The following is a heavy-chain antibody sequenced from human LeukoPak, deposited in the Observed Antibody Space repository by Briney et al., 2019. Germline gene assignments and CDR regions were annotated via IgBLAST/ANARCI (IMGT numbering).Heavy chain of an antibody. CDR2: ISSGSTYI. V-gene: IGHV3-21*01. Sequence: GGSLRLSCAASGFTFSSYSVHWVRQAPGKGLEWVSSISSGSTYIYYTDSVKGRFTISRDNAKNSLYLQMNSLRAEDTAVYYCGRDKEASGVLDYWGQGALVTVSS. D-gene: IGHD6-13*01. CDR3: GRDKEASGVLDY. J-gene: IGHJ4*02. CDR1: GFTFSSYS.